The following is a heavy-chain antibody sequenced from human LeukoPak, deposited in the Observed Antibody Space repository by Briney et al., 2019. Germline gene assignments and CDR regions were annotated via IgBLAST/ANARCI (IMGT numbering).Heavy chain of an antibody. CDR1: GFTVSSSY. D-gene: IGHD2-2*01. CDR2: IYSGGNT. CDR3: ASSREATSNWFVY. V-gene: IGHV3-66*01. J-gene: IGHJ5*01. Sequence: PGGSLRLSCAASGFTVSSSYMTWVRQAPGKGLEWVSIIYSGGNTYYADSVQGRFTISRDNSKNTLYLQMNSLRVEDTAVYHCASSREATSNWFVYWGQGTLVTVSS.